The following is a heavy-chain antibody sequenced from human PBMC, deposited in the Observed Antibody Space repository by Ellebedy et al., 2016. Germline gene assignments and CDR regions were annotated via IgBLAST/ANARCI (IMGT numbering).Heavy chain of an antibody. CDR2: MWYDGSNK. J-gene: IGHJ6*04. CDR1: GFTFSTYG. D-gene: IGHD3/OR15-3a*01. CDR3: ARVSLISRGMDV. V-gene: IGHV3-33*01. Sequence: GGSLRLXXAASGFTFSTYGMHWVRQAPGKGLEWVAVMWYDGSNKYYADSVKGRFTISRDNAKNSLYLQMNSLRDEDTAVYYCARVSLISRGMDVWGKGTTVTVSS.